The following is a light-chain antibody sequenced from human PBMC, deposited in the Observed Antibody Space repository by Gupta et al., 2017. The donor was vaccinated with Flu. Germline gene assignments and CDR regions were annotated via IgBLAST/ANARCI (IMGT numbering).Light chain of an antibody. J-gene: IGKJ2*01. V-gene: IGKV3-15*01. Sequence: PATLSVSPGESATLSCRASQSVSSNLAWYQQKPGQAPRLLIYGASTRATGIPARFSGSGSGTEFTLTISSLQSEDFAVYYCQQDNNWPYTFGQGTKLEIK. CDR3: QQDNNWPYT. CDR1: QSVSSN. CDR2: GAS.